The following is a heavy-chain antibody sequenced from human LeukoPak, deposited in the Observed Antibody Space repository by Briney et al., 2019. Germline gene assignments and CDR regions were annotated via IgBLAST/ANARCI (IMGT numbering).Heavy chain of an antibody. V-gene: IGHV1-18*01. CDR3: ARAGGWAREDYKADAFDI. CDR1: GYTFTNFG. J-gene: IGHJ3*02. Sequence: GASVKVFCKASGYTFTNFGISWVRQAPGQGLGWMGWISTYNGNTNYAQKVQGRVTMTTDTSTSTAYMELRSLTSDDTAVYFCARAGGWAREDYKADAFDIWGQGTMVTVSS. D-gene: IGHD6-19*01. CDR2: ISTYNGNT.